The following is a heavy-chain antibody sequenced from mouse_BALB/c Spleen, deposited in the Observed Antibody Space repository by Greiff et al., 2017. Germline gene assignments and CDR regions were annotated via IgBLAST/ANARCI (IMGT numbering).Heavy chain of an antibody. D-gene: IGHD1-1*01. CDR3: TRDRNGGSSYPYFDY. CDR2: ISSGGSYT. V-gene: IGHV5-6-4*01. J-gene: IGHJ2*01. Sequence: EVKLMESGGGLVKPGGSLKLSCAASGFTFSSYAMSWVRQTPEKRLEWVATISSGGSYTYYPDSVKGRFTISRDNAKNTLYLQMSSLKSEDTAMYYCTRDRNGGSSYPYFDYWGQGTTLTVSS. CDR1: GFTFSSYA.